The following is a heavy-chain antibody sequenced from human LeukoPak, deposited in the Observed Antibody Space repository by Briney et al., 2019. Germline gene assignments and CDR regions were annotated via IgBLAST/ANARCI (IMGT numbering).Heavy chain of an antibody. J-gene: IGHJ4*02. CDR3: VRDLYYDNSGYYSGAFDY. Sequence: GGSLRLSCSASGFTFKKYAMHWVRQAPGKGLEYVSAINSNGGRTYYADSVKGRFTISRDNSKNTLFLQMSSLRVEDTAVYYCVRDLYYDNSGYYSGAFDYWGQGTLVTVSS. D-gene: IGHD3-22*01. V-gene: IGHV3-64D*06. CDR2: INSNGGRT. CDR1: GFTFKKYA.